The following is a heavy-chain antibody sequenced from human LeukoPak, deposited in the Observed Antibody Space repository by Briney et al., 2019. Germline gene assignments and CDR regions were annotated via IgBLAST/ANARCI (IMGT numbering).Heavy chain of an antibody. J-gene: IGHJ3*02. CDR1: GFTSSRYW. V-gene: IGHV3-7*03. D-gene: IGHD2-15*01. CDR3: ARDGGLRGGSQGDRAFDI. Sequence: GGSLRLSCSASGFTSSRYWMNWVRQAPGKGLEWVANINQDGSETYYVDSVKGRFTISRDNAKNSLYLQMNSLRAEDTAVYYCARDGGLRGGSQGDRAFDIWSQGTMVTVSS. CDR2: INQDGSET.